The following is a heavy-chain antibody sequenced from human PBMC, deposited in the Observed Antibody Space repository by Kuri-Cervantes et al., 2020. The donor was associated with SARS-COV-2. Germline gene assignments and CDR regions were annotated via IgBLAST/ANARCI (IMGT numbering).Heavy chain of an antibody. CDR3: ARGGGSSGWFDY. Sequence: SETLSLTCAVSGGSISSGGYSWSWIRQPPGKGLEWIGRIYTSGSTNYNPSLKSRVTISVDTSKNQFSLKLSSVTAADTAVYYCARGGGSSGWFDYWGQGTLVTVSS. V-gene: IGHV4-61*02. D-gene: IGHD6-19*01. CDR1: GGSISSGGYS. CDR2: IYTSGST. J-gene: IGHJ4*02.